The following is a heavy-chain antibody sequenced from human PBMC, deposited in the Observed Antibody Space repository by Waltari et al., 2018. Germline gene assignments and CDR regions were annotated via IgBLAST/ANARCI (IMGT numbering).Heavy chain of an antibody. J-gene: IGHJ4*02. D-gene: IGHD4-17*01. V-gene: IGHV3-74*01. CDR2: INTDGSTI. CDR3: TREDYGGKDY. CDR1: GFTFSPYW. Sequence: EVQLAESGGGLVQPGESLRLSCAASGFTFSPYWMHWVRQGPGKGLVWVSRINTDGSTINYADSVKGRFTISRDNAQNTLYLQMNSLRAEDTAVYYCTREDYGGKDYWGQGTLVTVSS.